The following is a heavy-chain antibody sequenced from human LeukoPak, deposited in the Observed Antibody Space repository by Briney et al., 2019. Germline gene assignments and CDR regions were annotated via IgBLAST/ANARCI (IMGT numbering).Heavy chain of an antibody. CDR1: GGTFISYA. D-gene: IGHD6-13*01. J-gene: IGHJ4*02. V-gene: IGHV1-69*13. Sequence: ASVKVSCKASGGTFISYAISWVRQAPGQGLEWMGGIIPIFGTANYAQKFQGRVTITADESTSTAYMELSSLRSEDTAVYYCARDRVRGSSWHFDYWGQGTLVTVSS. CDR3: ARDRVRGSSWHFDY. CDR2: IIPIFGTA.